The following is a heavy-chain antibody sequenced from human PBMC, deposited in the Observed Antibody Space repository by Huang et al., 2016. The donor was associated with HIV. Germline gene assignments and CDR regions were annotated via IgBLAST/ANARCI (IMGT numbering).Heavy chain of an antibody. J-gene: IGHJ3*02. D-gene: IGHD1-1*01. CDR3: ARERMMSWLDDHDAFDI. CDR2: INHSGST. CDR1: GGSFSGYY. V-gene: IGHV4-34*01. Sequence: QVQLQQWGAGLLKPSETLSLTCAVYGGSFSGYYWSWIRQSPGKGLEWIGEINHSGSTNYNPSRKSRLTRSVDTSKNQFSRKLSSVTAADTAVYYCARERMMSWLDDHDAFDIWGQGTMVTVSS.